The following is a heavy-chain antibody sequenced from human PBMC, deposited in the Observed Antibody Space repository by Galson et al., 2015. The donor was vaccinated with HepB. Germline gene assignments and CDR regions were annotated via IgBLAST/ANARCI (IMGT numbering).Heavy chain of an antibody. CDR1: GFTFNSYA. CDR3: AKGDVWGSAALNYGMDV. CDR2: IGGGGST. Sequence: YMRLSCAASGFTFNSYALTWVRQAPGKWQDWVAAIGGGGSTSYAEPVKGRFTISRDHSKNMVFLQMYSLRAEDTAVYYCAKGDVWGSAALNYGMDVWGQGTTVTVSS. D-gene: IGHD3-16*01. J-gene: IGHJ6*02. V-gene: IGHV3-23*01.